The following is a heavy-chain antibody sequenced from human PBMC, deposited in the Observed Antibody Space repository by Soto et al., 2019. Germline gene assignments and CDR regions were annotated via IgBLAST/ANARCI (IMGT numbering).Heavy chain of an antibody. D-gene: IGHD6-13*01. J-gene: IGHJ6*02. CDR3: ARDRDSSRPFHYGMDV. Sequence: GSLRLSCAASGFTFSTYALHWVRQAPGKGLEWVALISFDGTNKHYADSVKGRFAISRDNSKNTLYLQMNSLSTEDAAVYYCARDRDSSRPFHYGMDVRGQGTTVTVSS. CDR2: ISFDGTNK. V-gene: IGHV3-30*09. CDR1: GFTFSTYA.